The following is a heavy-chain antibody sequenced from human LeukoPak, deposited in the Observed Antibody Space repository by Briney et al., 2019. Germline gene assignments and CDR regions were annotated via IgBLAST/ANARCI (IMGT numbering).Heavy chain of an antibody. J-gene: IGHJ4*02. CDR1: GGSFSGYY. V-gene: IGHV4-34*01. CDR2: INHSGST. Sequence: PSETLSLTCAVYGGSFSGYYWSWIRQPPGKGLEWIGEINHSGSTNYNPSLKSRVTISVDTSKNQFSLKPSSVTAADTAVYYCARGPGYSSSWPFDYWGQGTLVTVSS. CDR3: ARGPGYSSSWPFDY. D-gene: IGHD6-13*01.